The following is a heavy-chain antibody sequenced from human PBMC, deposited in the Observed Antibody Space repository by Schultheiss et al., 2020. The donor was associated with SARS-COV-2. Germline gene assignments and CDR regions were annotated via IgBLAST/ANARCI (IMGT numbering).Heavy chain of an antibody. Sequence: SETLSLTCTVSGGSISSYYWSWIRQPPGKGLEWIGYIYYSGSTNYNPSLKSRVTISVDTSKNQFSLKLSSVTAADTAVYYCARVAWSGLDYWGQGTLVTVSS. CDR1: GGSISSYY. D-gene: IGHD3-3*01. J-gene: IGHJ4*02. CDR3: ARVAWSGLDY. V-gene: IGHV4-59*01. CDR2: IYYSGST.